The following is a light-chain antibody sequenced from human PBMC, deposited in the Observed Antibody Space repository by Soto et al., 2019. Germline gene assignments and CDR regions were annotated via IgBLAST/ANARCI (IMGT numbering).Light chain of an antibody. CDR2: GAA. CDR1: QTIRNY. CDR3: QQSYNIQALT. Sequence: DIQMTQSPSSLSASVGDRVAITCRASQTIRNYLNWYQQKPGKAPRVLIYGAASLQSGVPSRFSGSGSGTNFSLTINSLQPEDYATYYCQQSYNIQALTFGGGTKVEIK. V-gene: IGKV1-39*01. J-gene: IGKJ4*01.